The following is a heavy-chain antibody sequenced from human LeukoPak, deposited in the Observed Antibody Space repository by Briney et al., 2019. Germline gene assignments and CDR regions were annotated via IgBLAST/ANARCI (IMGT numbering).Heavy chain of an antibody. CDR2: FDPEDGET. CDR1: GYTLTELS. CDR3: TSDDYGRNSAKTADFDY. J-gene: IGHJ4*02. D-gene: IGHD4-23*01. V-gene: IGHV1-24*01. Sequence: GASVKVSCKVSGYTLTELSMHWVRQAPGEGLEWMGGFDPEDGETIYAQKFKGRVTMTEDTSTDAAYMELSSLRSDDTAVYYCTSDDYGRNSAKTADFDYWGQGTLVTVSS.